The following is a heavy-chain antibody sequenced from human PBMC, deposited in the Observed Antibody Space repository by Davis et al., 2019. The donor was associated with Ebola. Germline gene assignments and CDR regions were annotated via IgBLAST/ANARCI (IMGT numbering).Heavy chain of an antibody. CDR2: ISYDGSNT. V-gene: IGHV3-30*03. CDR1: GFTFSSYG. CDR3: ARDSLRFGELFYNAFDI. Sequence: GGSLRLSCAASGFTFSSYGMNWVRQTPGKGLEWVALISYDGSNTKYGDSVRGRFTVSRDNSKNTLYLQINSLRPEDTAVYYCARDSLRFGELFYNAFDIWGQGTMVTVSS. D-gene: IGHD3-10*01. J-gene: IGHJ3*02.